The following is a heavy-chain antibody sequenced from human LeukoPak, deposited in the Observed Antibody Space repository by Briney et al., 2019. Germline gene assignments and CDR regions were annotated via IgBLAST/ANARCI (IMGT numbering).Heavy chain of an antibody. CDR1: GYTFTGYY. V-gene: IGHV1-2*02. D-gene: IGHD1-26*01. Sequence: ASVKVSCKASGYTFTGYYMHWVRQAPGEGLEWMGWINPNSGGTNYAQKFQGRVTMPRDTSISTAYMELSRLRSDGTAAYYCARVGKVGATRRWFDHWGQGTLGNVSS. CDR3: ARVGKVGATRRWFDH. J-gene: IGHJ5*02. CDR2: INPNSGGT.